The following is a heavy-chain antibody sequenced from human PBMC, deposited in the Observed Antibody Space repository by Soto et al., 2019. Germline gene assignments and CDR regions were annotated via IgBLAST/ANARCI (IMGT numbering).Heavy chain of an antibody. D-gene: IGHD1-1*01. V-gene: IGHV4-39*01. CDR3: ARHGRPGGRDAFDI. J-gene: IGHJ3*02. Sequence: QLQLQESGPGLVKPSETLSLTCTVSGGSISSSSYYWGWIRQPPGKGLEWIGSIYYSGSTYYNPSLKSRVTISVETSKNQFSLKLSSVTAADTAVYYCARHGRPGGRDAFDIWGQGTMVTVSS. CDR1: GGSISSSSYY. CDR2: IYYSGST.